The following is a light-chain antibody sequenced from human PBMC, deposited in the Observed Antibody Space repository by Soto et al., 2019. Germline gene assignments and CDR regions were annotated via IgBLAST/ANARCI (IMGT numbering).Light chain of an antibody. CDR2: DNA. CDR1: SSNIGNNY. CDR3: ATHVRSASVGV. V-gene: IGLV1-51*01. J-gene: IGLJ2*01. Sequence: QSVLTQPPSVSAAPGQKVTISCSGSSSNIGNNYVFWYQQLPATAPKLLIYDNAKRPAGIPDRFSGSKSGTSATLGITGLQAVEEGDYYCATHVRSASVGVFGGGTQL.